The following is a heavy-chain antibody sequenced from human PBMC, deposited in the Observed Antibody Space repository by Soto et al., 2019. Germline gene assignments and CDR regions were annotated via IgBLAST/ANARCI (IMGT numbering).Heavy chain of an antibody. CDR2: ISSSGSTI. J-gene: IGHJ5*02. D-gene: IGHD4-17*01. V-gene: IGHV3-11*01. CDR3: ARDLDSGDYVGSFDT. Sequence: AGGSLRLSCAASGFTFSDYYMSWIRQPPAKGLEWVAYISSSGSTIYYADSVKGRFTIARDNAKNSLFLQMNSMRAEDTAVYYGARDLDSGDYVGSFDTWGQGTLVTVSS. CDR1: GFTFSDYY.